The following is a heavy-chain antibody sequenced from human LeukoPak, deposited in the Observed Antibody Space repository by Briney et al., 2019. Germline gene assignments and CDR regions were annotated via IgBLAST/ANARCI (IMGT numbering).Heavy chain of an antibody. J-gene: IGHJ5*02. Sequence: GASVKVSCKASGYTFTSYGISWVRQAPGQGLEWMGWISAYNGNTNYAQKLQGRVTMTTDTSTSTAYMELRSLRSEDTAVYYCARGRGSAGTLAWFDPWGQGTLVTVSS. D-gene: IGHD6-13*01. CDR2: ISAYNGNT. CDR1: GYTFTSYG. V-gene: IGHV1-18*01. CDR3: ARGRGSAGTLAWFDP.